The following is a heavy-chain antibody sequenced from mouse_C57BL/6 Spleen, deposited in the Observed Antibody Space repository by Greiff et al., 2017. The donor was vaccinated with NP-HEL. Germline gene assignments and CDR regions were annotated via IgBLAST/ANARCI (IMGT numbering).Heavy chain of an antibody. CDR3: ARRNFSWFAY. J-gene: IGHJ3*01. Sequence: QVQLKQPGAELVKPGASVKLSCKASGYTFTSYWMQWVKQRPGQGLEWIGEIDPSDSYTNYNQKFKGKATLTVDTSSSTAYMQLSSLTSEDSAVYYCARRNFSWFAYWGQGTLVTVSA. D-gene: IGHD2-1*01. CDR2: IDPSDSYT. CDR1: GYTFTSYW. V-gene: IGHV1-50*01.